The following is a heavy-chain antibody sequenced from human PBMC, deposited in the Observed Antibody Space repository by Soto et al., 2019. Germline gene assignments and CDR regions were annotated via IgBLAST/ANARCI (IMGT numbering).Heavy chain of an antibody. J-gene: IGHJ6*03. CDR3: ARDQIYAGYDDYEDV. Sequence: ELQLVESGGGLVKPGGSLRLACAASGFTFSSYSMNCVRQAPGKGLEWVSSIHYKSHIDYADSVKGRFTISRENATNSLQLQTISMRAEDTAVYVCARDQIYAGYDDYEDVWGIGTTVKVS. CDR1: GFTFSSYS. CDR2: IHYKSHI. V-gene: IGHV3-21*01. D-gene: IGHD3-16*01.